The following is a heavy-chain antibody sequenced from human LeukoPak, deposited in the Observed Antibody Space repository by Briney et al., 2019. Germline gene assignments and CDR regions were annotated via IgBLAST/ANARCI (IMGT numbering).Heavy chain of an antibody. V-gene: IGHV3-30-3*01. J-gene: IGHJ4*02. CDR1: GFTFSSYA. D-gene: IGHD3-3*01. Sequence: GGSLRLSCAASGFTFSSYAMHWIRQAPGKGLEWVAVISYDGSNKYYADSVKGRFTISRDNSKNTLYLQMNSLRAEDTAVYYCARGAASQDDFWSGYCDYWGQGTLVTVSS. CDR2: ISYDGSNK. CDR3: ARGAASQDDFWSGYCDY.